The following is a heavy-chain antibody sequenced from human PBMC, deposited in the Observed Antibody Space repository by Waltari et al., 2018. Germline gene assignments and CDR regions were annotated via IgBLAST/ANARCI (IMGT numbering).Heavy chain of an antibody. Sequence: QVQLVQSGAEVKKPGSSVKVSCKASGGTFSSYTISWVRQAPGQGLEWMGRIIPILGIANYEQKFQGRVTITADKSTSTAYMELSSLRSEDTAVYYCARSGYSVAVATLFDYWGQGTLVTVSS. V-gene: IGHV1-69*02. CDR3: ARSGYSVAVATLFDY. J-gene: IGHJ4*02. D-gene: IGHD6-19*01. CDR1: GGTFSSYT. CDR2: IIPILGIA.